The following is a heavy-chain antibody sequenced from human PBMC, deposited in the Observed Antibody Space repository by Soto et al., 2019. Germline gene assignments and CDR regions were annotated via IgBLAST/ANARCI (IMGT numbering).Heavy chain of an antibody. CDR1: GGTFSGYA. J-gene: IGHJ4*02. D-gene: IGHD2-15*01. CDR3: ATHSFGTSSPPYFDN. Sequence: QVQLVQSGAEVKKPGASVKVSCQASGGTFSGYALTWVRQAPGQGLEWMGEFVPLFGSTNYAQKFAGRITIIADESTSTGYMELSTLRSEDTSVYYCATHSFGTSSPPYFDNWGQGTLVTVSS. CDR2: FVPLFGST. V-gene: IGHV1-69*01.